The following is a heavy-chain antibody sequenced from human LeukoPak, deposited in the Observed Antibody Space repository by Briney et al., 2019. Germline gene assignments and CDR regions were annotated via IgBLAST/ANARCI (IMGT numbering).Heavy chain of an antibody. CDR2: ISYDGSNK. CDR1: GFTFSSYG. CDR3: AREGSSGWYGGFYNWFDP. J-gene: IGHJ5*02. V-gene: IGHV3-30*03. Sequence: GRSLRLSCAASGFTFSSYGMHWVRQAPGKGLEWVAVISYDGSNKYYADSVKGRFTISRDNSKNTLYLQMNSLRAEDTAVYYCAREGSSGWYGGFYNWFDPWGQGTLVTVSS. D-gene: IGHD6-19*01.